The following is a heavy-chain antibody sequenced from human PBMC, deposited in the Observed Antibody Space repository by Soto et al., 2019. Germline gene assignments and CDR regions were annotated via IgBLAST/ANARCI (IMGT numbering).Heavy chain of an antibody. V-gene: IGHV4-30-4*08. CDR2: IHYSGSI. Sequence: QVQLQQSGPGLVKPSQTLSLTCTVSGGSISYEYYHWTWIRQSPGKGLEWIGYIHYSGSIIYNPSLKSRVTISVDTAKNQFSQQLSSVTAADTAVYFCAREDDGGDRDYYGLDVWGQGTTVTVSS. CDR1: GGSISYEYYH. D-gene: IGHD2-21*02. CDR3: AREDDGGDRDYYGLDV. J-gene: IGHJ6*02.